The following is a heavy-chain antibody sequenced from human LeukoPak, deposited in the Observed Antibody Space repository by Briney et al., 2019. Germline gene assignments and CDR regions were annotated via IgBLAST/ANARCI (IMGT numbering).Heavy chain of an antibody. J-gene: IGHJ6*03. CDR3: ARAQPSAEGYYMDV. V-gene: IGHV1-8*03. CDR2: MNPNSGDT. Sequence: ASVKVSCKASGYTFTNYDINWVRQATGQGLEWMGWMNPNSGDTGYAQNFQGRVTITRNTSINTAYMEPSSLRSEDTAVYYCARAQPSAEGYYMDVWGKGTTVTVSS. CDR1: GYTFTNYD.